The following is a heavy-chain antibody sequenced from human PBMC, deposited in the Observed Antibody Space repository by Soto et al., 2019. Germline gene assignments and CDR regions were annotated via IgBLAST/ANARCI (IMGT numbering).Heavy chain of an antibody. D-gene: IGHD6-13*01. CDR3: ARVSSSWYKDYFDY. Sequence: SVKVSCKASGGTFSNYAISWVRQAPGQGLEWMGGIIPIFGTTNYAQRFQGRVTITADESTSTAYMELSSLRSEDTAVYYCARVSSSWYKDYFDYWGQGTLVTVSS. CDR2: IIPIFGTT. J-gene: IGHJ4*02. V-gene: IGHV1-69*13. CDR1: GGTFSNYA.